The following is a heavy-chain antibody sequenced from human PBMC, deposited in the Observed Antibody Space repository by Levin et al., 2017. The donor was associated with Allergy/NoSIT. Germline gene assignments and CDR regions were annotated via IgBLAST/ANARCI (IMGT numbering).Heavy chain of an antibody. J-gene: IGHJ4*02. V-gene: IGHV4-59*02. CDR2: IYYDGST. Sequence: SQTLSLTCTVSGGSVSNPYWSWIRQPPGKGLEWIGYIYYDGSTNCNPSLKSRVTISMDTSKNQFSLNLNSMTAADTAVYYCARGRVAHFFWGQGTLVTVSS. CDR3: ARGRVAHFF. CDR1: GGSVSNPY. D-gene: IGHD3-3*02.